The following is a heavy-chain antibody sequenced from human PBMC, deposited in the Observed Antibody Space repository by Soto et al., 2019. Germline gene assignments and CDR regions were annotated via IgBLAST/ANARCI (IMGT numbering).Heavy chain of an antibody. CDR1: GFTFSSYA. J-gene: IGHJ4*02. CDR2: ISYDGSNE. V-gene: IGHV3-30-3*01. D-gene: IGHD6-19*01. Sequence: GRSRRLSWAASGFTFSSYAMHWVRQAPGKGLEWVAVISYDGSNEYYADSVKGRFTISRDNSKNTLYLQVNSLRAEDTAIYYCTRETMTIRLYFDYWGQGALVTVPQ. CDR3: TRETMTIRLYFDY.